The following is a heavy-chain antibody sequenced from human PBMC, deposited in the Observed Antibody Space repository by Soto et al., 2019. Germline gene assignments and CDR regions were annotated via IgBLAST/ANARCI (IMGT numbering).Heavy chain of an antibody. V-gene: IGHV2-5*02. CDR2: IYWDDDK. D-gene: IGHD4-17*01. Sequence: QITLKESGPPLVRPAQTLTLTCAFSGFSLTTTDMGVAWIRQPPGKALEWLALIYWDDDKRYSPSLKNRLAISQDTSRNRVVLTITNMNPEDTGTYFCAHAGDYDLLSFDHWGPGTLVTVSS. J-gene: IGHJ4*02. CDR3: AHAGDYDLLSFDH. CDR1: GFSLTTTDMG.